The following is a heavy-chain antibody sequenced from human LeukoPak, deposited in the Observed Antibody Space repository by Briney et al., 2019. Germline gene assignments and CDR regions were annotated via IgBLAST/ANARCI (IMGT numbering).Heavy chain of an antibody. D-gene: IGHD3-9*01. CDR3: PRTAYDILTAPATYYFDY. Sequence: GESLKISCRGSGYNFTNYWIGWVRQMPGKGLEWMGIIYPGDSDTRYSPSFQGQVTISADKSISTAYLQWGGLKASDTAMYYCPRTAYDILTAPATYYFDYWGQGTLVTVSS. CDR2: IYPGDSDT. J-gene: IGHJ4*02. V-gene: IGHV5-51*01. CDR1: GYNFTNYW.